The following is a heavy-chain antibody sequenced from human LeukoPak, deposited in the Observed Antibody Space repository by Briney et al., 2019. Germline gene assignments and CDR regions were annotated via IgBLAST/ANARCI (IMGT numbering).Heavy chain of an antibody. CDR2: IYPNGGGI. D-gene: IGHD3-10*01. J-gene: IGHJ5*02. CDR1: GYTLTGYY. CDR3: ARSDLRITMVRGVNWFDP. Sequence: GASVKVTCKASGYTLTGYYMHWVRQPPGQGLEWMGWIYPNGGGINYAQKLQGRVTMTRDTSISTAYMDLSRLRSDDTAVYYCARSDLRITMVRGVNWFDPWGQGTLVTVSP. V-gene: IGHV1-2*02.